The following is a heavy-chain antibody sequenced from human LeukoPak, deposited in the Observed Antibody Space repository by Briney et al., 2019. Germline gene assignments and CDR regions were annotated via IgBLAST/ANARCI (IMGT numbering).Heavy chain of an antibody. CDR3: ARVVVVAAGNWFDP. J-gene: IGHJ5*02. CDR1: GGSISSYY. V-gene: IGHV4-59*01. Sequence: SETLSLTCTVSGGSISSYYWSWIRQPPGKGLEWIGYVYYIGSTNYNPSLKSRVTISLDTSKNQFSLKVSSVTAADTAVYYCARVVVVAAGNWFDPWGQGTLVTVSS. CDR2: VYYIGST. D-gene: IGHD2-15*01.